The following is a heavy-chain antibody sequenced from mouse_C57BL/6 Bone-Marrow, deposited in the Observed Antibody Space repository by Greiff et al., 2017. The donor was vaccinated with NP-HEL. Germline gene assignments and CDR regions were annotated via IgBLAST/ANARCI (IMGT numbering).Heavy chain of an antibody. V-gene: IGHV8-12*01. CDR2: IYWDDAT. D-gene: IGHD2-4*01. CDR1: GFSLSTSGMG. J-gene: IGHJ3*01. CDR3: ARRGYYDYGFAY. Sequence: QVTLKESGPGILQSSQTLSLTCSFSGFSLSTSGMGVSWIRQPSGKGLEWLAHIYWDDATRYNPSLKSRLTIFKDTTRNQVFRKINSVDTADTATYYCARRGYYDYGFAYWGQGTLVTVSA.